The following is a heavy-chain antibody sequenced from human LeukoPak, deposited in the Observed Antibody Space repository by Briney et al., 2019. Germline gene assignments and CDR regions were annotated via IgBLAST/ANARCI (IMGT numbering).Heavy chain of an antibody. CDR1: GFTFSSYG. CDR3: AKHWSSTSTADY. Sequence: GGSLRLSFAASGFTFSSYGMHWVRQAPGKGLEWVAFIWYDGSNKYYADSVKGRFTISRDNSKNTLYVQMNSLRAEDTAVYYCAKHWSSTSTADYWGQGTLVTVSS. J-gene: IGHJ4*02. D-gene: IGHD2-2*01. CDR2: IWYDGSNK. V-gene: IGHV3-30*02.